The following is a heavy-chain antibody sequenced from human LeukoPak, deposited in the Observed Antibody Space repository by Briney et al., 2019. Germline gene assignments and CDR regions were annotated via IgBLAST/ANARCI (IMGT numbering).Heavy chain of an antibody. V-gene: IGHV1-2*02. CDR2: INPNSGGT. CDR3: ARGDIVVVVAATLDY. J-gene: IGHJ4*02. Sequence: GASVKVSCKASGYTFTGYYMHWVRQAPGQGLEWMGWINPNSGGTNYAQKFQGRVTMTRDTSISTAYMELSRLRSDDTAVYYCARGDIVVVVAATLDYWGQRTLVTVSS. D-gene: IGHD2-15*01. CDR1: GYTFTGYY.